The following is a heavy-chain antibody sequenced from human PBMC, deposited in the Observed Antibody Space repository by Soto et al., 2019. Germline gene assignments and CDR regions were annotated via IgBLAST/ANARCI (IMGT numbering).Heavy chain of an antibody. CDR2: IYSGGTT. CDR1: GFTVSSTNY. Sequence: EGQLVESGGGLIQPGGSRRLSCVVSGFTVSSTNYMSWVRQAPGKGLEWVTVIYSGGTTDYADSVKGRFTISRDNSKNTLYLQMNSLRAEDTAVYYCHGYGYWGQGTLVTVSS. V-gene: IGHV3-53*01. D-gene: IGHD5-12*01. J-gene: IGHJ4*02. CDR3: HGYGY.